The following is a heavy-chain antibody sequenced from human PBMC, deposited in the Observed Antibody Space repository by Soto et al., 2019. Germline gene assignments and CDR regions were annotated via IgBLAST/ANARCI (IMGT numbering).Heavy chain of an antibody. Sequence: PSETLSLTCTVANDSVDNTNYFWSWIRQSPGKGLEWIGYVYYTGTTDYNPSFKSRVSMSIDTSKNQFSLKVNSLTAADTAVYFCARGGIMSAQYFFTYWGQGVPVTVSS. CDR2: VYYTGTT. J-gene: IGHJ4*02. CDR3: ARGGIMSAQYFFTY. CDR1: NDSVDNTNYF. V-gene: IGHV4-61*01. D-gene: IGHD3-16*01.